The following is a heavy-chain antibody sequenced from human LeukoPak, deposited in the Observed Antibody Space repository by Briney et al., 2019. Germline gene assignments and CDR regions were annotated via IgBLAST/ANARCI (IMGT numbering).Heavy chain of an antibody. V-gene: IGHV4-4*07. D-gene: IGHD3-10*01. CDR1: GGSISSHD. J-gene: IGHJ3*02. Sequence: SETLSLTCTVSGGSISSHDWTWIRQPAGKGLEWIGRIYISGSPNYNPSLKSRVTMSVDTSKNQFSLKLTSVTAADTAVYYCARDRGGLDAFDIWGQGTMVTVSS. CDR2: IYISGSP. CDR3: ARDRGGLDAFDI.